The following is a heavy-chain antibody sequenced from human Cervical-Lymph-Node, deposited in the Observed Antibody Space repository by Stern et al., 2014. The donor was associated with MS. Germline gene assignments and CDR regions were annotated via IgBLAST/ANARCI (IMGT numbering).Heavy chain of an antibody. Sequence: QVQLQESGPGLVKPSETLSLTCTVSGGSVISAAYYWNWIRQPPGKGLEWIGNIYYSGSTNYNPSLKSRVTISVDTSKNQFSLKLSSVTAADTALYYCAREDYGDPRFDPWGQGTLVTVSS. J-gene: IGHJ5*02. D-gene: IGHD4-17*01. CDR2: IYYSGST. V-gene: IGHV4-61*08. CDR3: AREDYGDPRFDP. CDR1: GGSVISAAYY.